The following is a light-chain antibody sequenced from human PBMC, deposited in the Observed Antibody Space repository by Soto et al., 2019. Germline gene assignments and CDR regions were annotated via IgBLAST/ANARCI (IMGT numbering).Light chain of an antibody. J-gene: IGKJ2*01. CDR3: QQYQNWPPMYA. CDR1: QSVSSY. V-gene: IGKV3-11*01. CDR2: DAS. Sequence: EIVLTQSPATLSLSPGERATLPCRASQSVSSYLAWYQQKPGQAPRLLIYDASNRATGIPARFSGSGSGTEFTLTISSLQSEDFAVYYCQQYQNWPPMYAFGQGTKVDIK.